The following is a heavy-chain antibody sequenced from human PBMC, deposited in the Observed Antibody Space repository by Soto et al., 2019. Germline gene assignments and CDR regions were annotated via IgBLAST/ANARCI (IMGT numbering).Heavy chain of an antibody. CDR2: IYYSGST. Sequence: QVQLQESGPGLVKPSQTLSLTCTVSGGSISSGDYYWSWIRQPPGKGLEWIGYIYYSGSTYYNPSTKCRVTISVDTSKNQCSLKLSSVTAADTAVYYCARATIVLGPAAMVSHWFDPWGQGTLVTVSS. V-gene: IGHV4-30-4*01. CDR3: ARATIVLGPAAMVSHWFDP. CDR1: GGSISSGDYY. J-gene: IGHJ5*02. D-gene: IGHD2-2*01.